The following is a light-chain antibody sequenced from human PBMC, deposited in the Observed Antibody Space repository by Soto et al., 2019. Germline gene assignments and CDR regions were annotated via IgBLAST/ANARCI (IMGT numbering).Light chain of an antibody. V-gene: IGKV4-1*01. Sequence: DIVMTQSPDSLAVSLGERATINCKSSQSVLYSSNNKNYLAWYQHKPGQPPKLLIYWASTRESGVPDRFSGSGSGTDFTLTISSLQAEDVAVYYCQQYYSAPPTFGQVTKVEIK. CDR2: WAS. J-gene: IGKJ1*01. CDR1: QSVLYSSNNKNY. CDR3: QQYYSAPPT.